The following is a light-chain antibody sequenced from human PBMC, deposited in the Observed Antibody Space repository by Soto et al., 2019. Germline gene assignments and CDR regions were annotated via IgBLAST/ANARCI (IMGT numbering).Light chain of an antibody. Sequence: EIAMTQSPATLSVSPGEGATLSCRASQSVSSKLAWYQQKPGQAPRLLIYGASTRATGIPARFSGSGSGTEFTLIISSLQSEDSAVYYCQQSSKWPRTFGQGTKVDI. J-gene: IGKJ1*01. CDR1: QSVSSK. V-gene: IGKV3-15*01. CDR3: QQSSKWPRT. CDR2: GAS.